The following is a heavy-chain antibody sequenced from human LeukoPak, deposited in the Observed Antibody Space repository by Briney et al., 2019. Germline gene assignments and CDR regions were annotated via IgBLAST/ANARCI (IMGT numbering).Heavy chain of an antibody. CDR2: IHHSGRT. CDR1: GDSMSSSNW. V-gene: IGHV4-4*02. J-gene: IGHJ3*02. CDR3: AREGGGSYGAFDI. D-gene: IGHD1-26*01. Sequence: SETLSLTCAVSGDSMSSSNWWSWVRQPPGKGLEWIGEIHHSGRTNDNPSLKSRVTISVDKSKNQFSLKLSSVTAADTAVYYCAREGGGSYGAFDIWGQGTMVTVSS.